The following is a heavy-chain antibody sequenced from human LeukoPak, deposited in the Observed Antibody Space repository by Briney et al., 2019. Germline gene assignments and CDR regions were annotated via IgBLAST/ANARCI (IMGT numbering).Heavy chain of an antibody. D-gene: IGHD3-3*01. CDR3: ARDLPMEY. V-gene: IGHV3-33*01. CDR2: IWYDGSNK. Sequence: PGGSLRLSCAASAVTFSNYGMHWVRQAPGKGLEWVAVIWYDGSNKYYADSVKGRFTISRDNSKNTLYLQMNSLRAEDTAVYSCARDLPMEYWGQGTLVTVSS. CDR1: AVTFSNYG. J-gene: IGHJ4*02.